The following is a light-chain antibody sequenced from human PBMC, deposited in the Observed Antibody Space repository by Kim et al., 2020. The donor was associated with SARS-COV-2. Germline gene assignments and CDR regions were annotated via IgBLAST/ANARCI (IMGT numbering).Light chain of an antibody. CDR1: SSNIGNNF. Sequence: KVTISCSGSSSNIGNNFVSWYQQLPRTAPKLLIYDNNKRPSGIPDRFSGSKSGTSATLGITGLQTGDEADYYCGTWDSSLSAGVVFGGGTQLTVL. CDR3: GTWDSSLSAGVV. J-gene: IGLJ2*01. V-gene: IGLV1-51*01. CDR2: DNN.